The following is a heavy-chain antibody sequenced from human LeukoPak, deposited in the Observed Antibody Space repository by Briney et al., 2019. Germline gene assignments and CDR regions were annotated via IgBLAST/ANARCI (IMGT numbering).Heavy chain of an antibody. CDR1: GYSISSGHY. Sequence: SETLSLTCAVSGYSISSGHYWGWIRQPPGKGLEWIGSIYHSGNTYYNPSLKSRVTISVDTSKNQFFLKVTSVTAADTAVYFCARLRVGTMVRGWLDPWGQGTLVTVSS. V-gene: IGHV4-38-2*01. J-gene: IGHJ5*02. D-gene: IGHD3-10*01. CDR2: IYHSGNT. CDR3: ARLRVGTMVRGWLDP.